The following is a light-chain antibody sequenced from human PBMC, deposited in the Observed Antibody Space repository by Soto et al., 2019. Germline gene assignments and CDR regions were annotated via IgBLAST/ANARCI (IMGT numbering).Light chain of an antibody. V-gene: IGKV3-15*01. J-gene: IGKJ4*01. CDR2: GAS. Sequence: EIVLTQSPATLSLSPGERGTLYCRASQNFISYLAWYQKKPGQAPRLLIYGASTRATGIPVRFSGSGSGTEFTLTISSLQSEDFAVYYCQHYNNRPLTFGGGTKVDIK. CDR3: QHYNNRPLT. CDR1: QNFISY.